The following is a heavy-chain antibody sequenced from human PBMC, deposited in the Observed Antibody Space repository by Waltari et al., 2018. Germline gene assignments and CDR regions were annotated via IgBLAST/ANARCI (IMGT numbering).Heavy chain of an antibody. CDR3: AKSSGSYYEVFDR. Sequence: QVQLVQSGAEVKKPGASVKVACKASGYTFTDYAVHWLRQAPGPGLEWVGGINCVNGNIKYSPKFEGRVTITRETSANTAYMELSRLRSEDTAVYYCAKSSGSYYEVFDRWGRGTLVTVSS. CDR2: INCVNGNI. J-gene: IGHJ4*02. V-gene: IGHV1-3*01. D-gene: IGHD1-26*01. CDR1: GYTFTDYA.